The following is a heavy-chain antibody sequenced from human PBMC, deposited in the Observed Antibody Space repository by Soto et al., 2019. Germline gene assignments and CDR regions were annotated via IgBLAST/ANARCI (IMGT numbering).Heavy chain of an antibody. CDR3: GRWSGGYYNGTLTFDHPLDF. Sequence: QVQLVQSGAEVKKPGSSVKVSCKASGGTFSSYTISWVRQAPGQGLEWMGRIIPILGIANYAQKFQGRVTNTADKSTGTAYMGLRHLRFEDPAVYYCGRWSGGYYNGTLTFDHPLDFLGQGTLVTVSS. J-gene: IGHJ4*02. CDR1: GGTFSSYT. CDR2: IIPILGIA. V-gene: IGHV1-69*02. D-gene: IGHD3-10*01.